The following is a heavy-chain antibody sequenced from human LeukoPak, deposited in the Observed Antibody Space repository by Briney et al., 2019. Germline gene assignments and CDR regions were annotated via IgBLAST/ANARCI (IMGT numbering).Heavy chain of an antibody. D-gene: IGHD3-3*01. Sequence: GGSLRLSCSTSGFIFSRYWMSWVRQAPGKGLEWVANIKEDGSETYYVDSVKGRFTISRDNAKNSLFLQMNSLRAEDTAVYYCARVSYYDCWSTDYTEGFDYWGQGTLVTVSS. CDR2: IKEDGSET. V-gene: IGHV3-7*01. CDR1: GFIFSRYW. J-gene: IGHJ4*02. CDR3: ARVSYYDCWSTDYTEGFDY.